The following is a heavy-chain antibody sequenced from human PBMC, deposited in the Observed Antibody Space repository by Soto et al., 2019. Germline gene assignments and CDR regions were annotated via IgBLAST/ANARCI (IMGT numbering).Heavy chain of an antibody. CDR1: GGSFSGYY. D-gene: IGHD3-3*01. CDR3: ARARRDFWSGYYLFDY. CDR2: INHSGST. J-gene: IGHJ4*02. V-gene: IGHV4-34*01. Sequence: SETLSLTCAVYGGSFSGYYWSWIRQPPGKGLEWIGEINHSGSTNYNPSLKSRVTISVDTSKNQFSLKLSSVTAADTAVYYCARARRDFWSGYYLFDYWGQGTLVTVSS.